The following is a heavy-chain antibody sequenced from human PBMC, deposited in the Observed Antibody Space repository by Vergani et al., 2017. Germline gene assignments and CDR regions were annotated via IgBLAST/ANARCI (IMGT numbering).Heavy chain of an antibody. Sequence: QVQLQESGPGLVKPSQTLSLTCTVSGGSINSQNYYWSWIRQPAGKGLEWIGRIHTSGSTNYNPSLKSRVTMSEDTSKNQFSLNLTSVTDADTAVYFCARGSCLGGSCYKPLCDYWGGGILVAVSS. D-gene: IGHD2-15*01. CDR1: GGSINSQNYY. CDR3: ARGSCLGGSCYKPLCDY. J-gene: IGHJ4*02. V-gene: IGHV4-61*02. CDR2: IHTSGST.